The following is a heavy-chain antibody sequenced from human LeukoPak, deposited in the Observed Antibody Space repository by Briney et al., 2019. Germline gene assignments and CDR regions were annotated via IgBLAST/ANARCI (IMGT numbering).Heavy chain of an antibody. J-gene: IGHJ6*02. D-gene: IGHD3-10*01. CDR2: IYYSGST. V-gene: IGHV4-59*02. Sequence: SETLSLTCTVSGGSVSFYYWSWVRQPPGKGLEWIGYIYYSGSTNYNPSLKSRVTISVDTSKNQFSLKVSSVTAADTAVYYCARDARGSSYMDVWGQGTTVTVSS. CDR3: ARDARGSSYMDV. CDR1: GGSVSFYY.